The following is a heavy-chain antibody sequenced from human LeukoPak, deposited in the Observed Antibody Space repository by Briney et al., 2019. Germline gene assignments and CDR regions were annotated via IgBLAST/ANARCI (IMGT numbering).Heavy chain of an antibody. D-gene: IGHD6-19*01. CDR2: IHSGGTT. V-gene: IGHV4-4*07. CDR3: ARDLLSTAGYFDY. CDR1: GGSISGYY. J-gene: IGHJ4*02. Sequence: PSETLSLTCTVSGGSISGYYWNWIRQPAGKGLEWIGRIHSGGTTNHNPSLKSRVTISVDTSKNQFSLNLSSVTAADTAVYYCARDLLSTAGYFDYWGQGTLVTVSS.